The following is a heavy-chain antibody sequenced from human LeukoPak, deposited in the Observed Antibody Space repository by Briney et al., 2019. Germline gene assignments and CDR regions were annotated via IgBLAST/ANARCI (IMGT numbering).Heavy chain of an antibody. CDR2: IWYDGSNK. CDR3: AKAAAGTYFDY. V-gene: IGHV3-33*06. J-gene: IGHJ4*02. Sequence: GGSLTLASAAAGLTFSSYGLHWIRQAPGKGLEWVAVIWYDGSNKYYADSVKGRYTISRDNSKNTLYLQMNRLRAEDTAVYYCAKAAAGTYFDYWGQGTLVTVSS. D-gene: IGHD6-13*01. CDR1: GLTFSSYG.